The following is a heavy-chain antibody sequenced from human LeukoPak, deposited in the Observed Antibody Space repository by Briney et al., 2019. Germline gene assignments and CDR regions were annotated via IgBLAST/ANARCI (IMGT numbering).Heavy chain of an antibody. CDR2: IYYSGST. CDR3: ARDTTYYHDSSGYYYVGYFDY. D-gene: IGHD3-22*01. CDR1: GGSISSYY. V-gene: IGHV4-59*01. J-gene: IGHJ4*02. Sequence: SETLSLTCTVSGGSISSYYWSWIRQPPGKGLEWIGYIYYSGSTNYNPSLKSRVTISVDTSKNQFSLKLSSVTAADTAVYYCARDTTYYHDSSGYYYVGYFDYWGQGTLVTVSS.